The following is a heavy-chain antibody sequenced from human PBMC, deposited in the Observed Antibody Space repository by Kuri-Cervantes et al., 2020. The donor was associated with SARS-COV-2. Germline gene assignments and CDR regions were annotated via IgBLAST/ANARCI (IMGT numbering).Heavy chain of an antibody. J-gene: IGHJ5*02. CDR1: GYTFTNYY. CDR3: ARSVVAAASDWFDP. Sequence: ASVKVSCKTSGYTFTNYYIHWVRQAPGQGLEWMGIINPSGGSTSYPQKFQGRVIMTRDRSTSTVYMELSSLRSEDTAVYYCARSVVAAASDWFDPWGQGTLVTVSS. V-gene: IGHV1-46*01. D-gene: IGHD6-13*01. CDR2: INPSGGST.